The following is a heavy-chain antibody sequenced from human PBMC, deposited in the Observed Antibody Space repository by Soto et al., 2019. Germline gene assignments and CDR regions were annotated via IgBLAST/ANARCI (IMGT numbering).Heavy chain of an antibody. J-gene: IGHJ4*02. D-gene: IGHD2-21*02. V-gene: IGHV3-21*02. CDR3: ARARGNDWYSDY. Sequence: EVQLVESGGGLVRPGGSLRLSCTASGFSFSDYSFNWVRQAPGKGLEWVSSITHTGTNEYYADSVKGLFTISKDSADNSLILQMTSLSAEDTAVYHCARARGNDWYSDYWGQGTMVTVSS. CDR1: GFSFSDYS. CDR2: ITHTGTNE.